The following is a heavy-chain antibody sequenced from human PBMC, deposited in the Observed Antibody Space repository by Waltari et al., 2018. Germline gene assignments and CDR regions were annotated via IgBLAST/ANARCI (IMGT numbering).Heavy chain of an antibody. J-gene: IGHJ4*02. V-gene: IGHV3-74*01. CDR1: GFTFSSYW. Sequence: EVQLVESGGGFIQPGGSLRLSCAVSGFTFSSYWMHWVRQAPGKGLVWVSRIRVDGSFTSNANSVKGRFTISRDNAKNTLYLQMNSLRAEETAVYYCVRSGSSTPFDYWGQGTLVTVSS. CDR2: IRVDGSFT. CDR3: VRSGSSTPFDY. D-gene: IGHD6-6*01.